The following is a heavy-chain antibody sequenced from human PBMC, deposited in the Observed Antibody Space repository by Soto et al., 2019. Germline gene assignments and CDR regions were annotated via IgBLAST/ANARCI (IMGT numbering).Heavy chain of an antibody. CDR3: TRVTLTGAGGDY. CDR1: GYTFSSFG. CDR2: ISAYNGNA. J-gene: IGHJ4*02. Sequence: ASVKVSCKASGYTFSSFGISWVRQAPGQGLEWMGWISAYNGNANYAQKFQDRVTMTTDTSTNTANMELRSLTSDDTAVYYCTRVTLTGAGGDYWGQGTPVTVPQ. D-gene: IGHD3-9*01. V-gene: IGHV1-18*01.